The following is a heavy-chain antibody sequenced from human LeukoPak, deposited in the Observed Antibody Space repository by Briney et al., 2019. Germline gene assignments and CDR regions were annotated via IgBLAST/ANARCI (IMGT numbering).Heavy chain of an antibody. J-gene: IGHJ6*02. CDR1: GCTFDDYA. V-gene: IGHV3-9*01. D-gene: IGHD1-26*01. Sequence: GGSLRLSCADSGCTFDDYAMHWVRQAPGKGLEWVSGISWNSGSIGYADSVKGRFTISRDNAKNSLYLQMNSLRAEDTALYYCAKDTSGSYYYYYGMDVWGQGTTVTVSS. CDR2: ISWNSGSI. CDR3: AKDTSGSYYYYYGMDV.